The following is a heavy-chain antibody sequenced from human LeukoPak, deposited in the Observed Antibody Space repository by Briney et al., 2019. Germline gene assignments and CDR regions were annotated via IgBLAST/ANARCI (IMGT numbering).Heavy chain of an antibody. J-gene: IGHJ4*02. V-gene: IGHV1-46*01. CDR2: INPSGGST. CDR3: ARGGSPPLVDY. CDR1: GYTFTSYY. D-gene: IGHD1-26*01. Sequence: ASVTVSCKASGYTFTSYYMHWLGQAPPQGLEWMGIINPSGGSTSYAQKFQGRVTMIRDTSTSTVYMELSSLRSEDTAVYYCARGGSPPLVDYWGQGTLVTVSS.